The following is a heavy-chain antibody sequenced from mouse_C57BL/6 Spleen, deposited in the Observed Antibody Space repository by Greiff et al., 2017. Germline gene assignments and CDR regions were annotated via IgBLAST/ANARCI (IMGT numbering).Heavy chain of an antibody. J-gene: IGHJ3*01. Sequence: VQLQQPGAELVKPGASVKVSCKASGYTFTSYWMHWVKQRPGQGLEWIGRIHPSDSDTNYNQKFKGKATLTVDKSSSTAYMQLSILTSEDSAVYYCATIDYDRAWFAYWGQGTLVTVSA. V-gene: IGHV1-74*01. D-gene: IGHD2-4*01. CDR2: IHPSDSDT. CDR1: GYTFTSYW. CDR3: ATIDYDRAWFAY.